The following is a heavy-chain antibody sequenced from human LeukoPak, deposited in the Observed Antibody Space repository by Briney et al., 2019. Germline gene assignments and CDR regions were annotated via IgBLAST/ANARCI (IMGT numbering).Heavy chain of an antibody. CDR2: ICPGDSDT. J-gene: IGHJ4*02. CDR3: ARHYSSSSDFDY. V-gene: IGHV5-51*01. CDR1: GHSFTTYW. Sequence: GESLKISCKGSGHSFTTYWIGWVRQMPRKGLEWMGTICPGDSDTTYSPSFQGQVTISADKSITTAYLQWSSLKASDTAMYYCARHYSSSSDFDYWGQGTLVTVSS. D-gene: IGHD6-6*01.